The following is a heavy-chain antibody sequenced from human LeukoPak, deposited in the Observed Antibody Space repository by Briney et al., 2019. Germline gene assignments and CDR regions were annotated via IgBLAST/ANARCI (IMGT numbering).Heavy chain of an antibody. D-gene: IGHD4-23*01. CDR2: ISGSGGST. Sequence: PGGSLRLSCAASGFTFSSYAMSWVRQAPGKGLEWVSAISGSGGSTYHADSVKGRFTISRDNSKNTLYLQMNSLRAEDTAVYYCAKVPIYYGGNSSYYYYGMDVWGQGTTVTVSS. J-gene: IGHJ6*02. CDR3: AKVPIYYGGNSSYYYYGMDV. V-gene: IGHV3-23*01. CDR1: GFTFSSYA.